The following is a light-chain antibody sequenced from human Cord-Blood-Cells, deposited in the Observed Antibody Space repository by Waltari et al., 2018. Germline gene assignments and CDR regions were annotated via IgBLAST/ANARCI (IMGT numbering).Light chain of an antibody. CDR1: SSDVGGYHS. CDR3: SSYTSSSTVV. J-gene: IGLJ2*01. V-gene: IGLV2-14*01. Sequence: QSALTQPASVSGSPGQSITLSCTGTSSDVGGYHSVSWYQQHPGKAPKLMIYDVSNRPSGVSNRFSGSKSRNTASLTISGLQAEDEADYYCSSYTSSSTVVCGGGTKLTVL. CDR2: DVS.